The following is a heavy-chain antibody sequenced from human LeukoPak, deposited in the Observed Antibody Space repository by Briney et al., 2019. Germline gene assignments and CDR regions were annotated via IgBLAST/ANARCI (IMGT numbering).Heavy chain of an antibody. CDR1: GGSISSYY. CDR2: IYYSGST. V-gene: IGHV4-59*08. CDR3: ARKRVRAPLYIDY. J-gene: IGHJ4*02. Sequence: SETLSLTCTVSGGSISSYYWSWIRQPPGKGLEWIGYIYYSGSTNYNPSLKSRVTISVDTSKNQFSLKLSSVTAADTAVYYCARKRVRAPLYIDYWGQGTLVTVSS. D-gene: IGHD1-26*01.